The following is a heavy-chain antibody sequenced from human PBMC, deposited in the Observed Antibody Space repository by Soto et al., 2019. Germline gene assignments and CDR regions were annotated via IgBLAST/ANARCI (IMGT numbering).Heavy chain of an antibody. CDR1: GFTFSSYG. Sequence: GGSLRLSCAASGFTFSSYGMHWVRQAPGKGLEWVAVISYDGSNKYYADSVKGRFTISRDNSKNTLYLQMNSLRAEDTAVYYCAKGVTMVRESPYYFDYWGQGALVTVSS. V-gene: IGHV3-30*18. CDR3: AKGVTMVRESPYYFDY. D-gene: IGHD3-10*01. CDR2: ISYDGSNK. J-gene: IGHJ4*02.